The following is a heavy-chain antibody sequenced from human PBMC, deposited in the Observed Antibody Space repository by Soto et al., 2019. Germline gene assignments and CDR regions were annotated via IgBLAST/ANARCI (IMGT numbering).Heavy chain of an antibody. CDR2: ISGSGGST. D-gene: IGHD6-13*01. V-gene: IGHV3-23*01. J-gene: IGHJ4*02. CDR1: GFTFNSYA. Sequence: PGGALRLSCAASGFTFNSYALSWVRQAPGKGLEWVSAISGSGGSTYYADSVKGRFTISRDNSKNTLYLQMNSLRAEDTAVYYCVRAAAEDILDYFDYWGQGTLVTVSS. CDR3: VRAAAEDILDYFDY.